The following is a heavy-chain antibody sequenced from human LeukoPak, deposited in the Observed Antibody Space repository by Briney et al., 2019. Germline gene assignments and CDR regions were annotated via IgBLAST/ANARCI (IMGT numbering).Heavy chain of an antibody. CDR2: IYYSGST. CDR1: GGSISSGDYY. CDR3: AGDILTGSPLGYYGMDV. J-gene: IGHJ6*04. D-gene: IGHD3-9*01. V-gene: IGHV4-30-4*01. Sequence: SETLSLTCTVSGGSISSGDYYWSWIRQPPGKGLEWIGYIYYSGSTYYNPSLKSRVTISVDTSKNQFSLKLSSVTAADTAVYYCAGDILTGSPLGYYGMDVWGKGTTVTVSS.